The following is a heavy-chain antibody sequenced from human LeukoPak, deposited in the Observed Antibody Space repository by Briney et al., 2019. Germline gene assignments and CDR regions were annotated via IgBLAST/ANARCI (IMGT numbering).Heavy chain of an antibody. CDR1: GFIFSDFY. D-gene: IGHD2-2*01. CDR2: ISISGTTT. V-gene: IGHV3-11*01. J-gene: IGHJ5*02. CDR3: AKTRVGYCSSTSCYANWFDP. Sequence: GGSLRLSCAASGFIFSDFYMGWIRQAPGKGLEWVSYISISGTTTNYADSVKGRFTISRDDARNSLYLQMNSLRAEDTAVYYCAKTRVGYCSSTSCYANWFDPWGQGTLVTVSS.